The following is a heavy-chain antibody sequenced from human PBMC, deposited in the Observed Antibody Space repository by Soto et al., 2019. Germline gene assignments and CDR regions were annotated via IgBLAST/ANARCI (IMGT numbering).Heavy chain of an antibody. J-gene: IGHJ6*03. Sequence: SVKVSCKASGYTFTSYDISWVRQAPGQGLEWMGRIIPILGIANYAQKFQGRVTITADKSTSTAYMELSSLRSEDTAVYYCASVVVVAAYYMDVWGKGTTVTVSS. D-gene: IGHD2-15*01. V-gene: IGHV1-69*04. CDR3: ASVVVVAAYYMDV. CDR1: GYTFTSYD. CDR2: IIPILGIA.